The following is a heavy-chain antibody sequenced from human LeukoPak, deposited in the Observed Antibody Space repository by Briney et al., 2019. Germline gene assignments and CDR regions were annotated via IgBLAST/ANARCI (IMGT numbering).Heavy chain of an antibody. CDR1: GFTFSIYG. CDR2: IRYDATNK. Sequence: GGSLRLSCAASGFTFSIYGMHWVRQAPGKGLEWVAFIRYDATNKYYADSVKGRFTISRDNAKNSLYLQMNSLRAEDTAVYYCARMKGLLWFGELLQKPPYYFDYWGQGTLVTVSS. D-gene: IGHD3-10*01. CDR3: ARMKGLLWFGELLQKPPYYFDY. J-gene: IGHJ4*02. V-gene: IGHV3-30*02.